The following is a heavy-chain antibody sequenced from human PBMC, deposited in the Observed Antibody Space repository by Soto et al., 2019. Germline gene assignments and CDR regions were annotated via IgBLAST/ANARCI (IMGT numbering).Heavy chain of an antibody. V-gene: IGHV5-51*01. CDR2: IYPGDSDN. J-gene: IGHJ3*02. CDR3: ARDTYYYDSSGHGAFDI. D-gene: IGHD3-22*01. Sequence: PGESLKISCKGSGYSFTSYWIGWVRQMPGKGLEWMGIIYPGDSDNRYSPSFQGQVTISADKSISTAYLQWSSLKASDTAMYYCARDTYYYDSSGHGAFDIWGQGTMVTVSS. CDR1: GYSFTSYW.